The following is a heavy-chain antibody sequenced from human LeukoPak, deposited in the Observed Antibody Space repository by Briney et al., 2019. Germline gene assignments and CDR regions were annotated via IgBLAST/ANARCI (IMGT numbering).Heavy chain of an antibody. Sequence: QTGGSLRLSCAASGFTFSSYAMNWVRQAPEKGLGWVSTISNSGGSTYYGDSVKGRFTISRDNSKNTVYLQMNSLRVEDTAIYYCAKHTTMTNSWFDPWGQGTLVTVSS. CDR1: GFTFSSYA. CDR2: ISNSGGST. CDR3: AKHTTMTNSWFDP. V-gene: IGHV3-23*01. J-gene: IGHJ5*02. D-gene: IGHD4-17*01.